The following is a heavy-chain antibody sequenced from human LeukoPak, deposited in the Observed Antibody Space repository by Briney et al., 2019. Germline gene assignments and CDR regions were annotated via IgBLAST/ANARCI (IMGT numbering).Heavy chain of an antibody. CDR3: ARDFTIFGVARGFDP. J-gene: IGHJ5*02. D-gene: IGHD3-3*01. CDR1: GYSISSGYY. Sequence: SETLSLTCTVSGYSISSGYYWGWIRQPPGKGLEWIGSIYHSGSTYYNPSLKSRVTISVDTSKNQFSLKLSSVTAADTAVYYCARDFTIFGVARGFDPWGQGTLVTVSS. V-gene: IGHV4-38-2*02. CDR2: IYHSGST.